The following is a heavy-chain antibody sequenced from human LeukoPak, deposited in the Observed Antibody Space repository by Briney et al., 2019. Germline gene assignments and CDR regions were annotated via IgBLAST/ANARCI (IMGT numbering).Heavy chain of an antibody. CDR1: GFTFSSYS. J-gene: IGHJ6*03. V-gene: IGHV3-23*01. Sequence: GGSLRLSCAASGFTFSSYSMNWVRQAPGKGLEWVSAISGSGGSTYYADSVKGRFTISRDNSKNTLYLQMNSLRAEDTAVYYCAKPQAAAGYYYYYMDVWGKGTTVTVSS. CDR2: ISGSGGST. CDR3: AKPQAAAGYYYYYMDV. D-gene: IGHD6-13*01.